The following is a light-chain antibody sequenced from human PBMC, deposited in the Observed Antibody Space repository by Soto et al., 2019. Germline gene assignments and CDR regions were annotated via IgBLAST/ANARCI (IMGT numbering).Light chain of an antibody. CDR1: QSVSSC. CDR3: QQRSSWPLT. Sequence: EIVLTQAPATLSLSPGERAILSCGASQSVSSCLAWYQQRPGQAPRLLIYDASKRATGIPARFSGSGFGTDFTLTISSLEPEDFALYYCQQRSSWPLTFGGGTKVEIK. J-gene: IGKJ4*01. CDR2: DAS. V-gene: IGKV3-11*01.